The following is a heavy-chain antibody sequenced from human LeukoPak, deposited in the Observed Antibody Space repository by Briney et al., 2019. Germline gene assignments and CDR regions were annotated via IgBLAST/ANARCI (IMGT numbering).Heavy chain of an antibody. CDR3: ARSAASRYCSGGSCSDYGMDV. J-gene: IGHJ6*02. D-gene: IGHD2-15*01. CDR1: GGSIRSYY. Sequence: SETLSLTCTVSGGSIRSYYWSWIRQPAGKGLGWIVRIYTSGSTNYNPSLKSRVTMSVDTSKNQFSLKLSSVTAADTAVYYCARSAASRYCSGGSCSDYGMDVWGQGTTVTVSS. CDR2: IYTSGST. V-gene: IGHV4-4*07.